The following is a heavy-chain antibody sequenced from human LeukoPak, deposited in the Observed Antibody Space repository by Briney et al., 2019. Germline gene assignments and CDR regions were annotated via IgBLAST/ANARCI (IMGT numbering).Heavy chain of an antibody. D-gene: IGHD6-13*01. CDR3: AKPERYGTTWYGRVDY. CDR1: GXTFSTYS. Sequence: PGGSLRLSCAASGXTFSTYSMSWVRQSPGKGLEWVSSLSASSGYIYYADSVKGRFTISRDNAKNSMYLQMNSLRAEDTAVYYCAKPERYGTTWYGRVDYWGQGTLVTVSS. V-gene: IGHV3-21*01. J-gene: IGHJ4*02. CDR2: LSASSGYI.